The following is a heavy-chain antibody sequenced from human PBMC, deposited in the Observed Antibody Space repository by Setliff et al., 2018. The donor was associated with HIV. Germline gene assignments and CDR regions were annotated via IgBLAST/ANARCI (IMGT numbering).Heavy chain of an antibody. J-gene: IGHJ4*02. CDR3: AREPDSIPYDY. V-gene: IGHV4-39*07. CDR1: GGSISSSSYY. D-gene: IGHD4-4*01. Sequence: PSETLSLTCTVSGGSISSSSYYWGWIRQPPGKGLEWIGSFYYSGNTYYNPSLKSRVTISIDASRNQFSLKLSSVTAADTAVYYCAREPDSIPYDYWGQGTLVTSPQ. CDR2: FYYSGNT.